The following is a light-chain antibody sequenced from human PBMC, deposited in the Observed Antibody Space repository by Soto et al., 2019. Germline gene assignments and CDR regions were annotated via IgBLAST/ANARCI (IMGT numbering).Light chain of an antibody. Sequence: EVVLTQSPATLSLSPGERATLSCRASHSVGSYLAWYQQKPGQAPRLLIYDESNRATGIPVRFSGSGSGTDVSLTISSLETEDFAVYYCQQRSNWPRTFGQGTKVEIK. J-gene: IGKJ1*01. CDR1: HSVGSY. CDR3: QQRSNWPRT. V-gene: IGKV3-11*01. CDR2: DES.